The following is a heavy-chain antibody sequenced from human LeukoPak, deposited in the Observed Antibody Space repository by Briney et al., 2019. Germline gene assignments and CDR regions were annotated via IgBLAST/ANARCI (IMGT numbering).Heavy chain of an antibody. CDR1: GYTVSSNY. CDR3: AKRAPYSGSYYFDY. V-gene: IGHV3-66*01. J-gene: IGHJ4*02. CDR2: IYSGGST. Sequence: GGSLRLSCAASGYTVSSNYMSWVRQAPGKGLEWVSVIYSGGSTYYADSVKGRFTISRDNSKNTLYLQMNSLRAEDTAVYYCAKRAPYSGSYYFDYWGQGTLVTVSS. D-gene: IGHD1-26*01.